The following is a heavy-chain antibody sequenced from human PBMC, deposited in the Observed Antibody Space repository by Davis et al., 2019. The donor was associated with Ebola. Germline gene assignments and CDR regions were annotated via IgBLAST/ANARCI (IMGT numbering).Heavy chain of an antibody. CDR3: ARSLGDIVLVPAALVPDY. D-gene: IGHD2-2*01. J-gene: IGHJ4*02. CDR1: GFTFSSCG. CDR2: ISYDGSKT. V-gene: IGHV3-30*03. Sequence: GESLKISCAVSGFTFSSCGMHWVRQAPGKGLEWVAVISYDGSKTYYADSVKGRFTISRDNAKNSLYLQMNSLRDEDTAVYFCARSLGDIVLVPAALVPDYWGQGTLVTVSS.